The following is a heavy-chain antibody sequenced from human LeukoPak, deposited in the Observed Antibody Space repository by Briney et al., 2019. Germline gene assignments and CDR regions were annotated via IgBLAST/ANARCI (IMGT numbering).Heavy chain of an antibody. D-gene: IGHD6-6*01. V-gene: IGHV4-34*01. CDR3: ARGSWSSSIDY. J-gene: IGHJ4*02. CDR2: INHSGST. Sequence: SETLSLTCAVYGGSFSGYYWSWIRQPPGKGLEWIGEINHSGSTNYNPSLKSRITISVDTSKNQFSLKLSSVTAADTAVYYCARGSWSSSIDYWGQGTLVTVSS. CDR1: GGSFSGYY.